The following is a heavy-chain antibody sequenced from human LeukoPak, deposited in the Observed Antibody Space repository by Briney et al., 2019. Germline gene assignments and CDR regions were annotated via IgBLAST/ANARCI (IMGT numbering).Heavy chain of an antibody. CDR3: AREYYYDSSGYYHAVYFDY. CDR1: GDSVSSNSAA. CDR2: TYYRSEWYN. Sequence: SQTLSLTCAMYGDSVSSNSAAWNWIRQSPSRGLQWLGRTYYRSEWYNDYAVSVKSRITINPDTSKNQFSLQLNSVTPEDTAVYYCAREYYYDSSGYYHAVYFDYWGQGTLVTVSS. J-gene: IGHJ4*02. V-gene: IGHV6-1*01. D-gene: IGHD3-22*01.